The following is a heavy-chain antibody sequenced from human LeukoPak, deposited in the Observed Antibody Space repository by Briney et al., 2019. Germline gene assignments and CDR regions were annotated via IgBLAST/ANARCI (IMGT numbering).Heavy chain of an antibody. V-gene: IGHV3-23*01. CDR1: GFTFSSYA. J-gene: IGHJ4*02. CDR2: INGSGGST. D-gene: IGHD3-10*01. CDR3: AKGQITMVRGVISYTSLDY. Sequence: GGSLRLSCAASGFTFSSYAMSWVRQAPGKGLEWVSAINGSGGSTYYADSVKGRFTISRDNSKNTLYLQMNSLRAEDTAVYYCAKGQITMVRGVISYTSLDYWGQGTLVTVSS.